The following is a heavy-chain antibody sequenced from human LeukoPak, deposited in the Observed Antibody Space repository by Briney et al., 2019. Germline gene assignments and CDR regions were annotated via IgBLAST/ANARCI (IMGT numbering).Heavy chain of an antibody. V-gene: IGHV4-39*01. CDR2: FHYTGRA. Sequence: SETLSLTCSAFGGSISSTTYYWVWIRQPPGKGLECIASFHYTGRAYYNPSLKSRVTISADTSKNHFSLKLSSVTAADTAVYYCARHFDNGDYKKTFDIWGQGTMVTVYS. CDR1: GGSISSTTYY. D-gene: IGHD4-17*01. CDR3: ARHFDNGDYKKTFDI. J-gene: IGHJ3*02.